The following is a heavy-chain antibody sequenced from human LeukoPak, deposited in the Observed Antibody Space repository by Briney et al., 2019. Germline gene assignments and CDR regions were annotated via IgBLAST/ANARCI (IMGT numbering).Heavy chain of an antibody. CDR1: GFTFGNYW. Sequence: GGSLRLSCAASGFTFGNYWINWVRQAPGKGLMWVSRVHSDGSITNYADSVKGRFSISRDSAKNTLYLQMSSLRSEDTAVYYCAREQEDFTGTTCYRAFDVWGQGTMVTV. V-gene: IGHV3-74*01. CDR3: AREQEDFTGTTCYRAFDV. D-gene: IGHD2-2*01. J-gene: IGHJ3*01. CDR2: VHSDGSIT.